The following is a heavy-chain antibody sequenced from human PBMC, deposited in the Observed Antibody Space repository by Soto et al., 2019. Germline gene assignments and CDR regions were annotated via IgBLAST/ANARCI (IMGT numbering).Heavy chain of an antibody. CDR3: ARAMVRGVTPCPFDY. J-gene: IGHJ4*02. V-gene: IGHV1-46*01. Sequence: VKVSCKASGYTFTSYYMHWVRQAPGQGLEWMGIINPSGGSTSYAQKFQGRVTMTRDTSTSTVYMELSSLRSEDTAVYYCARAMVRGVTPCPFDYWGQGTLVTVS. CDR2: INPSGGST. CDR1: GYTFTSYY. D-gene: IGHD3-10*01.